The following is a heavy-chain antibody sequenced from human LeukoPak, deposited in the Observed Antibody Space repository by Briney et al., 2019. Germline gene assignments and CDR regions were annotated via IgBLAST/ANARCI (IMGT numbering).Heavy chain of an antibody. CDR1: GESFSGYF. V-gene: IGHV4-34*01. CDR2: SNHFGST. Sequence: SGTLSLTCAVSGESFSGYFWTWIRQPPGKGLEWIGESNHFGSTDYNPSLKSRVTISVDTSKKQFSLNVRSVTDADTAVYFCARGRLQLWSFPLPYNHYAIDVWGQGTTVTVSS. D-gene: IGHD5-18*01. CDR3: ARGRLQLWSFPLPYNHYAIDV. J-gene: IGHJ6*02.